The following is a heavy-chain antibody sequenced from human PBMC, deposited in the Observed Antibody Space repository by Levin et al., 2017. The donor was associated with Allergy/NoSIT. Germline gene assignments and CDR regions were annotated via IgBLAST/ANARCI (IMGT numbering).Heavy chain of an antibody. CDR1: GFTFSTYG. J-gene: IGHJ4*02. CDR3: AKDQKGDSGSGRGDY. CDR2: ISYDGSNI. Sequence: GESLKISCAASGFTFSTYGMHWVRQAPGKGLEWVAVISYDGSNIYYADSVKGRFTISRDNSKNTLYLQMNSLRAEDTAVYYCAKDQKGDSGSGRGDYWGQGTLVTVSS. D-gene: IGHD3-10*01. V-gene: IGHV3-30*18.